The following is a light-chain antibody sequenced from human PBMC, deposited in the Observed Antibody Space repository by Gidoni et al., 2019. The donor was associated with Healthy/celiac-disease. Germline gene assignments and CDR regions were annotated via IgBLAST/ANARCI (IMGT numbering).Light chain of an antibody. Sequence: EIVLTQSPGTLSLSPGERATLSCRASQSVSSSYLAWYQQKPGQAPRLLIYGASSRATGIPDRFSGSGSGTDFTLTISRLEPEDFAVYYCQQYGSSPLFXPXTKVEIK. CDR1: QSVSSSY. V-gene: IGKV3-20*01. J-gene: IGKJ3*01. CDR2: GAS. CDR3: QQYGSSPL.